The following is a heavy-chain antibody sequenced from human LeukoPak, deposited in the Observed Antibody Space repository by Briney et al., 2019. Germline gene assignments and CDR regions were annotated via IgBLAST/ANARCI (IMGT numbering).Heavy chain of an antibody. V-gene: IGHV4-4*09. Sequence: SETLSLTCTVSGGSISSDYWIWIRQPPGKGLEWIGYIYNTGSTNYNPSLKSRVTISIDTSKNQFSLKLNSVTAADTAVYYCARDPGVGWFDPWGQGTLVTVSS. CDR1: GGSISSDY. J-gene: IGHJ5*02. CDR3: ARDPGVGWFDP. CDR2: IYNTGST.